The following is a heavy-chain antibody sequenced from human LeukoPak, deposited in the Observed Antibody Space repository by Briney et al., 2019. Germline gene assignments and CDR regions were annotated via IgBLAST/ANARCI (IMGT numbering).Heavy chain of an antibody. CDR3: AREYTYGQGVDY. J-gene: IGHJ4*02. CDR2: INPNSGGT. Sequence: GASVKVSCKASGYTFTGYYMHWVRQAPGQGLERMGWINPNSGGTNYAQKFQGRVTMTRDTSISTVYMELSSLRSDDTAVYYCAREYTYGQGVDYWGQGTLVTVSS. V-gene: IGHV1-2*02. D-gene: IGHD5-18*01. CDR1: GYTFTGYY.